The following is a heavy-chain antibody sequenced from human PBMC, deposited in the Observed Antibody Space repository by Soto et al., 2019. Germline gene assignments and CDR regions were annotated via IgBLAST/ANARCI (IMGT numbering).Heavy chain of an antibody. D-gene: IGHD2-21*02. CDR2: MTPKSGYT. V-gene: IGHV1-8*02. CDR1: GYTFTDYD. CDR3: EVTTGY. J-gene: IGHJ4*02. Sequence: ASVKVACKASGYTFTDYDINWVRQATGQGLEWLGWMTPKSGYTGYAQKFQGRVTLTRDTSRGTAYMELSSLTSEDTAVYYCEVTTGYWGQGTKVTVSS.